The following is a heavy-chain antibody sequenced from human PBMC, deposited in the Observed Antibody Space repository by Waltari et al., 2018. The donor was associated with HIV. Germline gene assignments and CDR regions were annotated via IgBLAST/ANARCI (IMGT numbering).Heavy chain of an antibody. CDR1: GYRITSHA. CDR2: INTDTGNP. J-gene: IGHJ5*02. CDR3: ARTLVSSGLVRFDP. D-gene: IGHD6-6*01. V-gene: IGHV7-4-1*02. Sequence: QVQLVQSGSELKKPGASVRVSCKASGYRITSHAINWVRQAPGQGLEWMGWINTDTGNPTYAPGFTGRFVFSVDSTVRTAYLQISSLMVDDTAVYYCARTLVSSGLVRFDPWGQGTLVTVSS.